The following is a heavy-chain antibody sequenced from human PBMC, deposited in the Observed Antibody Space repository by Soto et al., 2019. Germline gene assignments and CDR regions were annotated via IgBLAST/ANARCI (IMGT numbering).Heavy chain of an antibody. CDR2: IIPIFGTA. D-gene: IGHD6-19*01. Sequence: ASVKVSCKASGGTFSSYAISWVRQAPGQGLEWMGGIIPIFGTANYAQKFQGRVTITADESTSTAYMELSSLRSEDTAVYYCARAIAVAEPSPQLDYWGQGTLVTVSS. V-gene: IGHV1-69*13. J-gene: IGHJ4*02. CDR3: ARAIAVAEPSPQLDY. CDR1: GGTFSSYA.